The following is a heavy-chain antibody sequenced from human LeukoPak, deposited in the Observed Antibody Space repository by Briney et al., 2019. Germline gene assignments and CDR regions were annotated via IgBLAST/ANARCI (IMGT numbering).Heavy chain of an antibody. Sequence: PSQTLSLTCTVSGGSISSGSYYWSWIRQPAGKGLEWIGRIYTSGSTNYNPSLKSRVTISVDTSKNQFSLKLSSVTAADTAVYYCARLRYYGSGSYPMTGNWFDPWGQGTLVTVSS. V-gene: IGHV4-61*02. CDR1: GGSISSGSYY. D-gene: IGHD3-10*01. CDR2: IYTSGST. J-gene: IGHJ5*02. CDR3: ARLRYYGSGSYPMTGNWFDP.